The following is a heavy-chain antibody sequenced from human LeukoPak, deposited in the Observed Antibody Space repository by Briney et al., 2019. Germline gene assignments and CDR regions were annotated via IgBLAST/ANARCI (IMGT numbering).Heavy chain of an antibody. J-gene: IGHJ4*02. D-gene: IGHD5-18*01. Sequence: PGGSLRLSCSASGFTFSSYGMHWVRQAPGKGLEWVAVISYDGSNKYYADSVKGRFTISRDNSKNTLYLQMNSLGAEDTAVYYCAKDAEKRGYSYAEDPVYFDYWGQGTLVTVSS. CDR1: GFTFSSYG. V-gene: IGHV3-30*18. CDR3: AKDAEKRGYSYAEDPVYFDY. CDR2: ISYDGSNK.